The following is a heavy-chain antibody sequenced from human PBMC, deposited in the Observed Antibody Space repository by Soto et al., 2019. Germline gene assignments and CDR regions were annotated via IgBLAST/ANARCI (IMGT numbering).Heavy chain of an antibody. V-gene: IGHV4-31*02. J-gene: IGHJ4*02. CDR1: DDSITGGGYF. D-gene: IGHD3-10*01. Sequence: QVQLQESGPGLVKPSQTLTLTCTVSDDSITGGGYFWTWIRQLPGKGLEWLGSTYYRGNTFYKPFLTSRGAISLDPSQRRVSLRVTSVTAADAAIYLCARGGSGTYHVWGRGTLVIVSS. CDR2: TYYRGNT. CDR3: ARGGSGTYHV.